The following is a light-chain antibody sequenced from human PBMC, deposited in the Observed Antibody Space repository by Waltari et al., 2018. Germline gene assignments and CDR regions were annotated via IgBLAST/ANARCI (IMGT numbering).Light chain of an antibody. V-gene: IGLV1-44*01. CDR2: SNK. Sequence: QSVLTQPPSASGTPGPRVTISCPGSSSNIGSTTVNWYQQLPGTAPKTLIYSNKKRPSGVPDRVSRSKSGTSASLAISGLQSEDEADYYCAAWDDSLNGRVFGGGTKLTVL. J-gene: IGLJ3*02. CDR3: AAWDDSLNGRV. CDR1: SSNIGSTT.